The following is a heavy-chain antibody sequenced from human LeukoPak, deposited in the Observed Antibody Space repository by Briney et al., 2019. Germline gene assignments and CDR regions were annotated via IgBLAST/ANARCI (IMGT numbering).Heavy chain of an antibody. D-gene: IGHD3-10*01. CDR1: GGSISSYY. CDR2: IYYSGST. Sequence: SETLSLTCPVSGGSISSYYWNWIRQPPGKGLEWIGYIYYSGSTNYNPSLKSRVTISVDTSKNQFSLKLSSVTAADTAVYYCAREYYYGSGSYLGPNWFDPWGQGTLVTVSS. CDR3: AREYYYGSGSYLGPNWFDP. J-gene: IGHJ5*02. V-gene: IGHV4-59*01.